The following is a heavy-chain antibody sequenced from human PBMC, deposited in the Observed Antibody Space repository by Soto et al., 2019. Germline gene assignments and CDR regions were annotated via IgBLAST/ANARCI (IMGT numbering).Heavy chain of an antibody. CDR3: ARHDYYHRTFDI. CDR2: TLYSGSP. J-gene: IGHJ3*02. Sequence: SETLSLTCRFSCGSVITGAYYWSWIRQPPGKGLEWIGYTLYSGSPNCNPSLQSLQSRVTISVDTSRNQFSLRLTSVTAADTALYYCARHDYYHRTFDIWGQGTLVTVS. CDR1: CGSVITGAYY. D-gene: IGHD3-9*01. V-gene: IGHV4-61*08.